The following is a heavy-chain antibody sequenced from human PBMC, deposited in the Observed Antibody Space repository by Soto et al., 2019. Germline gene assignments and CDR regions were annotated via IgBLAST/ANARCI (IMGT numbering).Heavy chain of an antibody. CDR3: ARDSGYDKGLVDY. V-gene: IGHV4-31*03. CDR2: IYYSGST. J-gene: IGHJ4*02. D-gene: IGHD5-12*01. Sequence: QVQLQESGPGLVKPSQTLSLTCTASGGSISSGGYYWSWIRQHPGKGLEWIGYIYYSGSTYYNPSLKSRVTISVDTSKNQFSLKLSSVTAADTAVYYCARDSGYDKGLVDYWGQGTLVTVSS. CDR1: GGSISSGGYY.